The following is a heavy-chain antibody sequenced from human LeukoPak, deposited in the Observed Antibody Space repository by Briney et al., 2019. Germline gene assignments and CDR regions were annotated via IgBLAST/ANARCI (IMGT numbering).Heavy chain of an antibody. J-gene: IGHJ4*02. Sequence: SETLSLTCTVSGGSISSYYWSWIRQPLGKGLEWIGYIYYSGSTNYNPSLKSRVTISVDTSKNQFSLKLSSVTAADTAVYYCARADVDIVATVTNDYKYYFDYWGQGTLVTVSS. CDR3: ARADVDIVATVTNDYKYYFDY. CDR1: GGSISSYY. CDR2: IYYSGST. V-gene: IGHV4-59*01. D-gene: IGHD5-12*01.